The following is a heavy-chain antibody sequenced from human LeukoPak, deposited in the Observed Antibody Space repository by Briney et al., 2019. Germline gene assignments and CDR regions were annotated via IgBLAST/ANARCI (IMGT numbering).Heavy chain of an antibody. CDR3: ARGGVGTIFGVVITA. CDR1: GSTFSSYS. V-gene: IGHV3-21*01. D-gene: IGHD3-3*01. J-gene: IGHJ5*02. CDR2: ISSSSSYI. Sequence: GGSLRLSCAASGSTFSSYSMNWVRQAPGKGLEWVSSISSSSSYIYYADSVKGRFTISRDNAKNSLYLQMNSLRAEDTAVYYCARGGVGTIFGVVITAWGQGTLVTVSS.